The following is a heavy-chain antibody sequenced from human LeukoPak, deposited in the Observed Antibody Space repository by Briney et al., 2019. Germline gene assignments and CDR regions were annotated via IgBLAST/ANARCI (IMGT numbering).Heavy chain of an antibody. CDR3: ARAEYYYDSSGPIAPGAFDI. CDR2: IYYSGST. V-gene: IGHV4-30-4*08. CDR1: GGSISSGDYY. Sequence: SQTLSLTCTVSGGSISSGDYYWSWIRQPPGRGLEWIGYIYYSGSTYYNPSLKSRVTISVDTSKNQFSLKLSSVTAADTAVYYCARAEYYYDSSGPIAPGAFDIWGQGTMVTVSS. J-gene: IGHJ3*02. D-gene: IGHD3-22*01.